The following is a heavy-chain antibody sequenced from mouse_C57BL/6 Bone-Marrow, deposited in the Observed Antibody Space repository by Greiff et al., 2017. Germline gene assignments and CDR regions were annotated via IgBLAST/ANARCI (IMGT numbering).Heavy chain of an antibody. J-gene: IGHJ1*03. CDR1: GYTFTSYG. Sequence: VQLQQSGAELARPGASVKLSCKASGYTFTSYGISWVKQRTGQGLEWIGEIYPRSGNTYYNEKFKGKATLTADKSSSTAYMELRSLTSEDSAVYFCARVYYDPSYWYFDVWGTGTTVTVSA. CDR2: IYPRSGNT. CDR3: ARVYYDPSYWYFDV. V-gene: IGHV1-81*01. D-gene: IGHD2-4*01.